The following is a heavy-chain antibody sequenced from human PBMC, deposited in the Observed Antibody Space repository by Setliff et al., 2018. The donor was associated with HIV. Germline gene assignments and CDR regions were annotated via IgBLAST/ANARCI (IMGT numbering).Heavy chain of an antibody. J-gene: IGHJ3*02. D-gene: IGHD1-26*01. CDR3: ARGSGSYSMLAFDI. Sequence: SETLSLTCTVSGGSISSGGYYWSWIRQHPGKGLEWIGYIYYSGSTYYNPSLKSRVTISVDTSKNQFSLRLSSVTAADTAVYYCARGSGSYSMLAFDIWGQGTMVTV. CDR2: IYYSGST. CDR1: GGSISSGGYY. V-gene: IGHV4-31*03.